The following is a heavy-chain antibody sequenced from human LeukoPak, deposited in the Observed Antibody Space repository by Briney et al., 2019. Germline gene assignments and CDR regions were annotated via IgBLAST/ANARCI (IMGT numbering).Heavy chain of an antibody. CDR1: GGSFSGYY. D-gene: IGHD3-16*01. J-gene: IGHJ4*02. Sequence: SETPSLTCAVYGGSFSGYYWSWIRQSPGKGLEWIGEVNQSGSTNYNPSLKSRVTISVDTSKNQFSLKLSSVTAADTAVYYCARDYDIGYAGYWGQGTLVTVSS. V-gene: IGHV4-34*01. CDR3: ARDYDIGYAGY. CDR2: VNQSGST.